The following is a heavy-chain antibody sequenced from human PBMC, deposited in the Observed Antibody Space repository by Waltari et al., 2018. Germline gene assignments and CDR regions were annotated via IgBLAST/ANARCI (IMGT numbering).Heavy chain of an antibody. Sequence: QLQLQASGPGLVKPSETLSLTCTVSGGSISSSSYYWGWIRQPPGKGLEWIGSIYYSGSTYYNPSLKSRVTISVDTSKNQFSLKLSSVTAADTAVYYCARGSSVLRFLEWLSWFDPWGQGTLVTVSS. V-gene: IGHV4-39*01. CDR2: IYYSGST. CDR1: GGSISSSSYY. J-gene: IGHJ5*02. D-gene: IGHD3-3*01. CDR3: ARGSSVLRFLEWLSWFDP.